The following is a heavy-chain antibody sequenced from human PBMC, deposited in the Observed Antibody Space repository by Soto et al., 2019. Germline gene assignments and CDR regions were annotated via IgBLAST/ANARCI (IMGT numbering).Heavy chain of an antibody. Sequence: EVQLLESGGGLVQPGGSLRLSCAASGFTFSSYAMSWVRQAPGQGLEWVSSIPGSAGSTYYADSVKGRFTISRDNAKNPLYLQMNSRRAEDTAVYYCAKDRDRWLRVDLGYWGQGTLVPVSS. CDR2: IPGSAGST. CDR1: GFTFSSYA. CDR3: AKDRDRWLRVDLGY. J-gene: IGHJ4*02. D-gene: IGHD5-12*01. V-gene: IGHV3-23*01.